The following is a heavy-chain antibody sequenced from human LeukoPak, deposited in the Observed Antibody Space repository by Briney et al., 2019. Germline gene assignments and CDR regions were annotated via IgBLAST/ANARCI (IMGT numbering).Heavy chain of an antibody. CDR3: ARMPRGLYCSSTSCHIRFDP. CDR1: GGSISSSSYY. Sequence: SETLSLTCTVSGGSISSSSYYWGWIRQPPGKGLEWIGSIYYSGSTYYNPSLKSRVTISVDTSKNQFSLKLSSVTAADTAVYYCARMPRGLYCSSTSCHIRFDPWGQGTLVTVSS. CDR2: IYYSGST. V-gene: IGHV4-39*07. J-gene: IGHJ5*02. D-gene: IGHD2-2*01.